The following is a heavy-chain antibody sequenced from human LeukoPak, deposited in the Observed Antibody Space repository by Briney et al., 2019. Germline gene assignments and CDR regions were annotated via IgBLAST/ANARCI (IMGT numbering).Heavy chain of an antibody. V-gene: IGHV1-2*02. CDR2: INPNSGGT. CDR1: GYTXTGYY. CDR3: ARDLETRGVLDY. Sequence: GASVTVSCKASGYTXTGYYMHWVRQAPGQGLEWMGWINPNSGGTNYAQKFQGRVTMTRDTSISTAYMELSRLRSDDTAVYYCARDLETRGVLDYWGQGTLVTVSS. J-gene: IGHJ4*02. D-gene: IGHD3-10*01.